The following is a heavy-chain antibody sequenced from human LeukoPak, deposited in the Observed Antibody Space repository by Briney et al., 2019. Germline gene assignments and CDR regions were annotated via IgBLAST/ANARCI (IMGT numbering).Heavy chain of an antibody. CDR2: IYTSGST. Sequence: PSQTLSLTCTVSGGSISSDNYYGNWIRQPAGKGLEWMGRIYTSGSTNYNPSLKTRVTISIDTSKNQFSLKLPSVTAADTAVYYCLLRRDGYTHFDYWGQGTLVTVSS. CDR1: GGSISSDNYY. J-gene: IGHJ4*02. V-gene: IGHV4-61*02. CDR3: LLRRDGYTHFDY. D-gene: IGHD5-24*01.